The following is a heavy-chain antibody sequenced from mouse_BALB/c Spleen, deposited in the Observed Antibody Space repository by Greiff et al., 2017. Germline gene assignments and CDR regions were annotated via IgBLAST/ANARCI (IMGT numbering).Heavy chain of an antibody. D-gene: IGHD2-14*01. CDR2: ISSGGST. J-gene: IGHJ4*01. Sequence: EVMLVESGGGLVKPGGSLTLSCAASGYTFSSYAMSWVRQTPEKRLEWVASISSGGSTYYPDSVKGRFTISRDNARNILYLQKSSLRSEDTAMYYCANHRYDACYAMDYWGQGTSVTVSS. CDR3: ANHRYDACYAMDY. V-gene: IGHV5-6-5*01. CDR1: GYTFSSYA.